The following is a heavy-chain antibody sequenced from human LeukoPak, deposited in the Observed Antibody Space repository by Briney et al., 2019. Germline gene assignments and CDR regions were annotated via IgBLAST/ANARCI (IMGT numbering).Heavy chain of an antibody. V-gene: IGHV4-39*07. CDR1: GGSISSSSYY. D-gene: IGHD6-13*01. CDR3: ASPRYSSSWYSPDY. Sequence: ASETLSLTCTVSGGSISSSSYYWGWIRQSPGKGLEWIGSIYYSGSTYYNPSLRSRVTISVDTSKNQFSLKLSSVTAADTAVYYCASPRYSSSWYSPDYWGQGTLVTVSS. J-gene: IGHJ4*02. CDR2: IYYSGST.